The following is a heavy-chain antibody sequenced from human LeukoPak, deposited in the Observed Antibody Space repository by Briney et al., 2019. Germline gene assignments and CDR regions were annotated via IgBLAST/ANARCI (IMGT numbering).Heavy chain of an antibody. CDR2: INHSGST. CDR3: ARGHLSDNYDSSGYNVYFDY. CDR1: GGSFSGYY. J-gene: IGHJ4*02. V-gene: IGHV4-34*01. Sequence: PSETLSLTCAVYGGSFSGYYWSWIRQPPGKGLEWIGEINHSGSTNYNPSLKSRVTISVDTSKNQFSLKLSSVTAADTAVYYCARGHLSDNYDSSGYNVYFDYWGQGTLVTVSS. D-gene: IGHD3-22*01.